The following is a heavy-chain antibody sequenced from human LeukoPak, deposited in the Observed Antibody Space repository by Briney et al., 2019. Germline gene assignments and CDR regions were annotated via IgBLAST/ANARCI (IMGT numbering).Heavy chain of an antibody. CDR3: ARGAAAGTQVDY. CDR1: GGSFSGYY. J-gene: IGHJ4*02. V-gene: IGHV4-34*01. CDR2: INHSGST. D-gene: IGHD6-13*01. Sequence: SETLSLTCAVYGGSFSGYYWSWIRQPPGKGLEWSGEINHSGSTNYNPSLKSRVTISVDTSKNQFSLKLSSVTAADTAVYYCARGAAAGTQVDYWGRGTLVTVSS.